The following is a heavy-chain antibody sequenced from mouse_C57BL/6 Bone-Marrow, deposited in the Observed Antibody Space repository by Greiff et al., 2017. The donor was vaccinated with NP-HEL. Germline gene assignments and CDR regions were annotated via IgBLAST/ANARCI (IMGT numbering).Heavy chain of an antibody. CDR3: ARYSYGNYEAYYFDY. V-gene: IGHV1-64*01. CDR1: GYTFTSYW. Sequence: QVQLQQPGAELVKPGASVKLSCKASGYTFTSYWMHWVKQRPGQGLEWIGMIHPNSGSTNYNEKFKSKATLTVDKSSSTAYMQLSSLTSEDSAVYYCARYSYGNYEAYYFDYWGQGTTLTVSS. CDR2: IHPNSGST. J-gene: IGHJ2*01. D-gene: IGHD2-1*01.